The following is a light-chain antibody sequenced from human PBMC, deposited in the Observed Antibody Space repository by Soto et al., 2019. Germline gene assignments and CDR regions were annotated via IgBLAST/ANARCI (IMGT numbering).Light chain of an antibody. J-gene: IGKJ5*01. Sequence: DIQMTQSPSSLSASEGDTVTITCQASRDVKKYLNWYQQKPGKAPKLLIYDASKLQGGVPSRFSGSGFGTDFTLTLNNLQPEDLATFYCQQYDNLPITFGQGTRLEIK. CDR1: RDVKKY. V-gene: IGKV1-33*01. CDR3: QQYDNLPIT. CDR2: DAS.